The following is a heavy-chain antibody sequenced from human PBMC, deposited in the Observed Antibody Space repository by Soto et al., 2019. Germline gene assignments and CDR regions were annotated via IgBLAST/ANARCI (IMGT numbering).Heavy chain of an antibody. V-gene: IGHV3-23*01. CDR1: GFTFSSYA. D-gene: IGHD1-26*01. CDR3: ARWGSGSYYDY. CDR2: ISGSGGST. J-gene: IGHJ4*02. Sequence: EVQLLESGGGLVQPGGSLRLSCAASGFTFSSYAMRWVRQAPVKGLEWVSAISGSGGSTYYADSVKGRFTISRANSKNTLYLQITSLRAEDTAVYYCARWGSGSYYDYWGQGTLVTVSS.